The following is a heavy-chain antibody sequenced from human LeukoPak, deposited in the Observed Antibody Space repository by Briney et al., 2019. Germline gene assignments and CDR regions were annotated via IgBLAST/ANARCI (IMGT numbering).Heavy chain of an antibody. CDR2: IYYSGST. CDR1: GGSISSYY. V-gene: IGHV4-59*08. CDR3: ARRRSGISSEFDP. D-gene: IGHD6-6*01. Sequence: SETLSLTCTVSGGSISSYYWSRIRQPPGKGLEWIGYIYYSGSTNYSPSLKSRVTISVDTSKNQFSLKLSSVTAADTAVYYCARRRSGISSEFDPWGQGTLVTVSS. J-gene: IGHJ5*02.